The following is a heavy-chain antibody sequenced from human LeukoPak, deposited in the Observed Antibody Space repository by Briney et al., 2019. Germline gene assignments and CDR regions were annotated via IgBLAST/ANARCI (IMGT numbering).Heavy chain of an antibody. V-gene: IGHV3-23*01. Sequence: PRGSLRLSCAASGFTFSSYAMSWVRQAPGKGLEWVSAISGSGGSTYYADSVKGRFTISRDNSKNTLYLQMNSLRAEDTAVYYCAKDSSIGESFDYWGQGTLVTVSS. CDR1: GFTFSSYA. CDR2: ISGSGGST. CDR3: AKDSSIGESFDY. D-gene: IGHD4-17*01. J-gene: IGHJ4*02.